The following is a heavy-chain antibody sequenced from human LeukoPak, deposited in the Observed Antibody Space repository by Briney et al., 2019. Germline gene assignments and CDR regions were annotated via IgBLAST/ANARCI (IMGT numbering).Heavy chain of an antibody. CDR3: ARSIPYGTTWYGRSDY. J-gene: IGHJ4*02. V-gene: IGHV3-7*03. D-gene: IGHD6-13*01. Sequence: GGSLRLSCAASGFPFSSYSTTWVRQAPGKGLEWVANIKPDGTTKFYVDSVKGRFTISRDNALNSLYLQMNSLRAEDTAIYYCARSIPYGTTWYGRSDYWGQGTLVTVSS. CDR2: IKPDGTTK. CDR1: GFPFSSYS.